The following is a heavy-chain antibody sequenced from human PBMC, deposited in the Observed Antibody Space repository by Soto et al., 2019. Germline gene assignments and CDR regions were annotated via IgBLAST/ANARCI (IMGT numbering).Heavy chain of an antibody. CDR2: FDPEDGET. CDR3: ATDRPKYNWNYGGHWFDP. Sequence: GASVKVSCKVSGYTLTELSMHWVRQAPGKGLEWMGGFDPEDGETIYAQKFQGRVTMTEDTSTDTAYMELSSLRSEDTAVYYCATDRPKYNWNYGGHWFDPWGQGTLVTVSS. D-gene: IGHD1-7*01. V-gene: IGHV1-24*01. J-gene: IGHJ5*02. CDR1: GYTLTELS.